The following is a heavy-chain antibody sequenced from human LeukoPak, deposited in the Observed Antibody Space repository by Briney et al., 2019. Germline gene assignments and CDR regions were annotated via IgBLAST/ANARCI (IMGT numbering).Heavy chain of an antibody. CDR1: GYSFTNYA. Sequence: SVKVSCKASGYSFTNYAMNWVRQAPGQGLEWMGGIIPIFGTANYAQKFQGRVTITADESTSTAYMELSSLRSEDTAVYYCARLRFGELPDYWGQGTLVTVSS. D-gene: IGHD3-10*01. J-gene: IGHJ4*02. CDR3: ARLRFGELPDY. CDR2: IIPIFGTA. V-gene: IGHV1-69*13.